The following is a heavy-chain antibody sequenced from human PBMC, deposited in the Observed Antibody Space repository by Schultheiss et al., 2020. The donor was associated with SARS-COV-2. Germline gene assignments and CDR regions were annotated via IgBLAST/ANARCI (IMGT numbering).Heavy chain of an antibody. CDR3: ARGYGAANGMDV. Sequence: GSLRLSCSVSGGSNSFHYFSWIRQPPGKGLEWIGYIYYGGSTNYNPSLKSRVTISGDTSRKQFSLKLSSVTAADTAVYYCARGYGAANGMDVWGQGTAVTVSS. D-gene: IGHD4/OR15-4a*01. CDR2: IYYGGST. CDR1: GGSNSFHY. J-gene: IGHJ6*02. V-gene: IGHV4-59*11.